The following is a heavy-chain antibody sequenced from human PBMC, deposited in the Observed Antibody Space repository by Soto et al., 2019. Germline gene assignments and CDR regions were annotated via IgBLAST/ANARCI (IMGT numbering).Heavy chain of an antibody. CDR1: GFTFSNFD. Sequence: SQRLSCATSGFTFSNFDMHWVRQVPGKGLEWVSAIGAARDPYYLGSVKGRFTISRENAKNSVYLQMNDLRAGDSAVYYCARAYTGRRTSRADYYYAMDVWGQXTTVTVSS. D-gene: IGHD2-2*02. CDR3: ARAYTGRRTSRADYYYAMDV. CDR2: IGAARDP. J-gene: IGHJ6*02. V-gene: IGHV3-13*05.